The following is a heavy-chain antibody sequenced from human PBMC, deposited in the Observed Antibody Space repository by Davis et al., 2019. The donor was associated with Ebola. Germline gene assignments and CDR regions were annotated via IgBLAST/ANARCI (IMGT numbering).Heavy chain of an antibody. CDR3: AREVATILDY. J-gene: IGHJ4*02. CDR2: ISWNSGSI. Sequence: SLKISCAASGFTFDDYAMHWVRQAPGKGLEWVSGISWNSGSIGYADSVKGRFTISRDNAKNSLYLQLNSLRAEDTAVYYCAREVATILDYWGQGTLVTVSS. CDR1: GFTFDDYA. V-gene: IGHV3-9*01. D-gene: IGHD5-12*01.